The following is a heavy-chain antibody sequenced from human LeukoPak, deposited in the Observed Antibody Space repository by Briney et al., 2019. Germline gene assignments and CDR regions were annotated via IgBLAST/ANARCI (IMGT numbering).Heavy chain of an antibody. CDR2: IYGGFV. J-gene: IGHJ4*02. V-gene: IGHV4-59*08. CDR1: GGSISSDY. CDR3: ARRHHNWDY. Sequence: SETLSLTCTVSGGSISSDYWSWIWQPPGKGLEWIGYIYGGFVNYIPSLKSRISISLDTSKNQFSLKLDSVTAADTAVYYCARRHHNWDYWGQGTLVTVSS. D-gene: IGHD5-24*01.